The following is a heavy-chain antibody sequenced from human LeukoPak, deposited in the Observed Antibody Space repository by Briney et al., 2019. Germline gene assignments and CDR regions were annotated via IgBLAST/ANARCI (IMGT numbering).Heavy chain of an antibody. D-gene: IGHD3-10*01. CDR1: GGSFSGYY. CDR2: INHSGST. J-gene: IGHJ4*02. V-gene: IGHV4-34*01. CDR3: AREQWDYYGSGSLRSAFDY. Sequence: SETLSLTCAVYGGSFSGYYWSWIRQPPGKGLEWIGEINHSGSTNYNPSLKSRVTISVDTSKNQFSLKLSSVTAADTAVYYCAREQWDYYGSGSLRSAFDYWGQGTLVTVSS.